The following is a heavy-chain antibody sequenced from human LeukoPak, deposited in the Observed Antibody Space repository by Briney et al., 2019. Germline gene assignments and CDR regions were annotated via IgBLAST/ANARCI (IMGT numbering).Heavy chain of an antibody. CDR1: GYTFTNYD. J-gene: IGHJ4*02. D-gene: IGHD2-2*01. CDR2: MNPKSNNR. V-gene: IGHV1-8*01. CDR3: ARAQSWLPATTYFDY. Sequence: GASVTVSCKASGYTFTNYDVNWVRQATGQGLEWMGWMNPKSNNRGYAQKFQGRVTITTDTSISTVYMELSSLRSEDTAVYYCARAQSWLPATTYFDYWGQGTLVTVSS.